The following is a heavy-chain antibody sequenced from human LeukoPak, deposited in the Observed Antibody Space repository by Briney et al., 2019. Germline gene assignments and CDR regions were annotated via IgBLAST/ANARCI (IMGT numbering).Heavy chain of an antibody. V-gene: IGHV4-59*01. CDR3: ARDLEGFAEYYMDV. J-gene: IGHJ6*03. CDR2: IDCSGST. CDR1: GASISSYY. Sequence: SETLSLTCTVSGASISSYYWSWIRQPPGKGLEWIGYIDCSGSTNYSPSLKSRVTISVDTSKNQFSLKLSSVTAADTAVYYCARDLEGFAEYYMDVWGKGTTVTVSS. D-gene: IGHD3-3*01.